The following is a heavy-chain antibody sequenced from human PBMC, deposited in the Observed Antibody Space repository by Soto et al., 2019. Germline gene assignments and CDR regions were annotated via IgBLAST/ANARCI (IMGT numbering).Heavy chain of an antibody. D-gene: IGHD5-12*01. J-gene: IGHJ4*02. CDR3: ARDGGMVATSLFDY. V-gene: IGHV3-30-3*01. CDR1: GFTFSSYA. Sequence: GGSLRLSCAASGFTFSSYAMHWVRQAPGKGLEWVAVISYDGSNKYYADSVKGRFTISRDNSKNTLYLQMNSLRAEDTAVYYCARDGGMVATSLFDYWGQGTLVTVSS. CDR2: ISYDGSNK.